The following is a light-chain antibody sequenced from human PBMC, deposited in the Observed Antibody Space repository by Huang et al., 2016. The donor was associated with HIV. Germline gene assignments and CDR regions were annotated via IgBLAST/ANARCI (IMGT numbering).Light chain of an antibody. Sequence: EIVLTQSPATLSLSPGEGATLSCRASQSVGTYFAWYQQKPGHAPRLLIYCASNRATGIPARFSCSGSGTDFTLTISSLEPEDFAVYYCQQRSSWYTFGQGTKLEIK. J-gene: IGKJ2*01. CDR2: CAS. V-gene: IGKV3-11*01. CDR1: QSVGTY. CDR3: QQRSSWYT.